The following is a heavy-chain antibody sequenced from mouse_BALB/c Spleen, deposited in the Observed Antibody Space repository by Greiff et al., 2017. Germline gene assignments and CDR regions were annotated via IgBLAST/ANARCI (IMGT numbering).Heavy chain of an antibody. CDR1: GYTFTSYW. CDR2: INPSTGYT. Sequence: QVQLKQSGADLAKPGASVKMSCKASGYTFTSYWMHWVKQRPGQGLEWIGYINPSTGYTEYNQKFKDKATLTADKSSSTAYMQLSSLTSEDSAVYYCARWSLQRFAYWGQGTLVTVSA. J-gene: IGHJ3*01. CDR3: ARWSLQRFAY. V-gene: IGHV1-7*01. D-gene: IGHD1-1*02.